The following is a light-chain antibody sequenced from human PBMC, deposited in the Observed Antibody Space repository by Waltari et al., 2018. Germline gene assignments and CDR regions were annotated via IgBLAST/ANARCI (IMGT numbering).Light chain of an antibody. V-gene: IGKV1-5*03. CDR3: QQYSSFST. CDR1: ESVGTW. Sequence: DIQMTQSPSTLSASVGDRVTISCRASESVGTWLAWYQQKPGKAPKLLIYMASSLESGVQSRFSGSGSGTEFTLTISGLQPDDFATYSCQQYSSFSTFGQGTKV. CDR2: MAS. J-gene: IGKJ2*01.